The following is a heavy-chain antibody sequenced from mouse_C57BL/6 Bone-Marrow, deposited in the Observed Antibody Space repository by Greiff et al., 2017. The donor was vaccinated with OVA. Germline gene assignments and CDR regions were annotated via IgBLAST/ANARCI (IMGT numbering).Heavy chain of an antibody. Sequence: EVMLVESGGGLVKPGGSLKLSCAASGFTFSDYGMHWVRQAPEKGLEWVAYISSGSSTIYYADTVKGRFTISRDNAKNTLFLQMTSLRSEDTAMYYCARDYGNYGAYWGQGTLVTVSA. CDR1: GFTFSDYG. J-gene: IGHJ3*01. D-gene: IGHD2-1*01. CDR3: ARDYGNYGAY. V-gene: IGHV5-17*01. CDR2: ISSGSSTI.